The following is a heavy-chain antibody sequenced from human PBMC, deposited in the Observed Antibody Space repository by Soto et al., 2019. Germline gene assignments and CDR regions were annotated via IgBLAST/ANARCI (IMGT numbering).Heavy chain of an antibody. CDR1: GFSFSTYG. V-gene: IGHV3-30*18. CDR3: AKGCGNYWAFDY. D-gene: IGHD1-26*01. J-gene: IGHJ4*02. Sequence: QVHLVESGGGVVQPGRSLRLSCAASGFSFSTYGMQWVRQAPGKGLEWVAFISNDGSNKYYADSVKGRFTISRDNSKNTLYLQMNSLRAEDPAVYYCAKGCGNYWAFDYWGQGTLVTVAA. CDR2: ISNDGSNK.